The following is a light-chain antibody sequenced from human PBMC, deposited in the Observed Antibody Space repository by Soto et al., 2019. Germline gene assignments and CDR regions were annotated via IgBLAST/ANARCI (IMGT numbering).Light chain of an antibody. CDR2: EVR. Sequence: QSVLTQPASVSGSLGQSITISCTGTSSDVGEYNYVSWYQQHPGKAPKLMIYEVRNRPSGVSNRFSGSKSGNTASLTISGLQAEDEADYYCSSYTSTSTLYVFGTGTKVTVL. J-gene: IGLJ1*01. CDR1: SSDVGEYNY. CDR3: SSYTSTSTLYV. V-gene: IGLV2-14*01.